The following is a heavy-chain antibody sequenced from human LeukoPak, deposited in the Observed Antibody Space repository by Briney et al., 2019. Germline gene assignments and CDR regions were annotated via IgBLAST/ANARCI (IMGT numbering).Heavy chain of an antibody. V-gene: IGHV3-53*01. CDR2: IYSGGST. J-gene: IGHJ6*02. CDR3: ARDQDGGSYPWAHYYYGMDV. D-gene: IGHD1-26*01. Sequence: GGSLTLSCAASGFTVSSIYMSCLRQAPGKGLEWVSVIYSGGSTYYAESVKGRFTISRDNSKNALYLQMNSLRAEDTAVYYCARDQDGGSYPWAHYYYGMDVWGQGTTVTVSS. CDR1: GFTVSSIY.